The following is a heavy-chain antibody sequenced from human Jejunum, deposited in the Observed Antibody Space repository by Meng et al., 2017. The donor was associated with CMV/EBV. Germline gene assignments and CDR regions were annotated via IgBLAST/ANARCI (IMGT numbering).Heavy chain of an antibody. CDR1: GFTFSSYS. V-gene: IGHV3-21*01. CDR2: ISSDSNFI. D-gene: IGHD6-13*01. J-gene: IGHJ4*02. CDR3: ARSPPISRWDY. Sequence: VQLVGSGGGLVKAGGSLRLSCAASGFTFSSYSMNWVRQAPGEGLEWVASISSDSNFIYYADSVKGRFTISRDNAKNSLYLQMNSLRAEDTAVYSCARSPPISRWDYWGQGTLVTVAS.